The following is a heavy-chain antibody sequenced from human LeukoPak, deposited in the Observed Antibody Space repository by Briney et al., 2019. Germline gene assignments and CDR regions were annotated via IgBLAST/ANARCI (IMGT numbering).Heavy chain of an antibody. CDR3: ARGAIAVAGTGFFDY. CDR2: INPNSGGT. D-gene: IGHD6-19*01. Sequence: ASVKVSCKASGYTFTGYYMHWVRQAPGQGLEWMGWINPNSGGTNYAQKFQGWVTMTRDTSISTAYMELSSLRSEDTAVYYCARGAIAVAGTGFFDYWGQGTLVTVSS. V-gene: IGHV1-2*04. CDR1: GYTFTGYY. J-gene: IGHJ4*02.